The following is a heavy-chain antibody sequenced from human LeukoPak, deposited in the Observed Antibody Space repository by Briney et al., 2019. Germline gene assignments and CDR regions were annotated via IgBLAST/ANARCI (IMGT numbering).Heavy chain of an antibody. J-gene: IGHJ6*03. Sequence: ASVKVSCKASGYTFTNYCMHWVRQAPGQGLEWMGIINPSGGSTTYAQKFQGRVTMTRDTSTSTVYMELSSLKSEDTAVYYCARDSKLLWQRDFYHYMDVWGKGTTVTISS. CDR3: ARDSKLLWQRDFYHYMDV. CDR2: INPSGGST. V-gene: IGHV1-46*01. CDR1: GYTFTNYC. D-gene: IGHD3-10*01.